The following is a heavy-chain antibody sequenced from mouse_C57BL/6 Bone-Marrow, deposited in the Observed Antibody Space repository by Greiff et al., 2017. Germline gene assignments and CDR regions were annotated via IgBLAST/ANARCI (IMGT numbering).Heavy chain of an antibody. CDR2: ISSGGDYI. D-gene: IGHD2-2*01. V-gene: IGHV5S21*01. J-gene: IGHJ2*01. Sequence: EVKVEESGEGLVKPGGSLKLSCAASGFTFSSYAMSWVRQTPEKRLEWVAYISSGGDYIYSADTVKGRFTISRDNARNTLYLQMSSLKSEDTAMYYCTRGTMVTTTRDDFDYWGQGTTLTVSS. CDR3: TRGTMVTTTRDDFDY. CDR1: GFTFSSYA.